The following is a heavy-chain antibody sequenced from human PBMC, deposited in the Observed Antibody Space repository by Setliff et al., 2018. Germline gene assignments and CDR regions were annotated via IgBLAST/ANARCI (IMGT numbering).Heavy chain of an antibody. D-gene: IGHD4-17*01. J-gene: IGHJ6*03. Sequence: PSETLSLTCAVYGDSFSDYYWSWIRQPPGKGLEWIEEINHRGSTNYSPSLRSRVTMSVDTSKKQLSLKLSTVTAADTAVYFCARGPLGDYLDFYYYMDVWGKGTTVTVSS. V-gene: IGHV4-34*01. CDR3: ARGPLGDYLDFYYYMDV. CDR1: GDSFSDYY. CDR2: INHRGST.